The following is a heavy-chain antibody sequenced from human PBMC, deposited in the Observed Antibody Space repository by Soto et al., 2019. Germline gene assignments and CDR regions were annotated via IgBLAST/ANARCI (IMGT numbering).Heavy chain of an antibody. J-gene: IGHJ4*02. D-gene: IGHD6-6*01. CDR1: GGSISSSSYY. V-gene: IGHV4-39*01. CDR3: ARTSGGSSAGALDY. Sequence: SETLSLTCTVSGGSISSSSYYWGWIRQPPGKGLEWIGSIYYSGSTYYNPSLKSRVTISVDTSKNQFSLKLSSVTAADTAVYYCARTSGGSSAGALDYWGQGTLVTVSS. CDR2: IYYSGST.